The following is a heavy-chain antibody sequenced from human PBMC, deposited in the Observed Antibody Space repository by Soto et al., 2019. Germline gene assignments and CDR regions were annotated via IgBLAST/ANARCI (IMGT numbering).Heavy chain of an antibody. CDR3: ARGGSGYVWFNEF. J-gene: IGHJ4*02. CDR2: IIPVFGTT. D-gene: IGHD3-22*01. Sequence: QAQLVQSGAEVTKPGSSVKVSCKDTGGLFSSYAISWVRRARGQGLEWMGGIIPVFGTTYYAQKFQDRVTITADESTNTAYMELSSQRSEDTAMYYCARGGSGYVWFNEFWGQGSLVTVSS. V-gene: IGHV1-69*01. CDR1: GGLFSSYA.